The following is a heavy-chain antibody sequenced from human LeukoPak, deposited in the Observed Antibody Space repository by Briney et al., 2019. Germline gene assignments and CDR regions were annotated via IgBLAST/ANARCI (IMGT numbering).Heavy chain of an antibody. CDR3: AKLRVGAIDY. CDR2: IKQDGSEK. J-gene: IGHJ4*02. CDR1: GFTFSSNW. V-gene: IGHV3-7*01. Sequence: PGGSLRLSCAVSGFTFSSNWMSWVRQAPGKGLEWVANIKQDGSEKYYVDSVKGRFTISRDNAKNSLYLRMNSLRAEDTAVYYCAKLRVGAIDYWGQGTLVTVSS. D-gene: IGHD1-26*01.